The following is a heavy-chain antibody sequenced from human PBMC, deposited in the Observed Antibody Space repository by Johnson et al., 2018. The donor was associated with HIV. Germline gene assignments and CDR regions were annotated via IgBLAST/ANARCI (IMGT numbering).Heavy chain of an antibody. CDR2: ISYDGTDK. D-gene: IGHD4-17*01. CDR3: ARGEDGVDAFDI. V-gene: IGHV3-30*04. CDR1: GFTFSSYA. Sequence: QVQLVESGGGVVQPGRSLRLSCAASGFTFSSYAMHWVRQAPGKGLEWVALISYDGTDKYYADSVKGRFTISRDNSKNTLYLQMNSLRAEDTAVYYCARGEDGVDAFDIWGQGTMVTVSS. J-gene: IGHJ3*02.